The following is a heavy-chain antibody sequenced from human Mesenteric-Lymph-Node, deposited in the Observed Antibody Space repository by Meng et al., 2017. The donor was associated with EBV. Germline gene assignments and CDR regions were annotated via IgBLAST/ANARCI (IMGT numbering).Heavy chain of an antibody. V-gene: IGHV1-18*01. CDR2: ISAYNGNR. CDR3: ARRRRIVGATDFDY. CDR1: GYTFTNYD. Sequence: QVQLWQSGAEVKKPGASVKVSCKASGYTFTNYDISWVRQAPGQGLEWMGWISAYNGNRNNAQKFQGKVTVTTDTSTSTAYMELRSLRSDDTAVYYCARRRRIVGATDFDYWGQGTLVTVSS. D-gene: IGHD1-26*01. J-gene: IGHJ4*02.